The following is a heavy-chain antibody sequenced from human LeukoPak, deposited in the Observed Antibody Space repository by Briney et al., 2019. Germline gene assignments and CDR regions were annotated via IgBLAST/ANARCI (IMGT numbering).Heavy chain of an antibody. J-gene: IGHJ6*02. CDR1: GFTFGDYA. Sequence: GRSLRLSCVASGFTFGDYAMSWVRQAPGKGLEWVGFIRSKAYGGTTEYAASVKGRFTISRDDSKSIAYLKMNSLKTEDTAVYYCTAIKEELRLQMGLARTETAVYYYGMDVWGQGTTVTVSS. D-gene: IGHD3-3*02. CDR2: IRSKAYGGTT. CDR3: TAIKEELRLQMGLARTETAVYYYGMDV. V-gene: IGHV3-49*04.